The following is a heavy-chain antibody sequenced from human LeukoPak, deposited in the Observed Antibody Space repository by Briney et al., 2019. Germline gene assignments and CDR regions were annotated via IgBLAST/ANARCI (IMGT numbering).Heavy chain of an antibody. CDR2: IYPGDSDS. J-gene: IGHJ3*01. V-gene: IGHV5-51*01. CDR1: GYNFTSYW. CDR3: ARGHHVVVATATWASDAFDP. D-gene: IGHD2-21*02. Sequence: GESLKISCKGSGYNFTSYWIGWVRQMPGKGLEWMGIIYPGDSDSRLSPSLQGQVTISADKSISTAYLQWNSLKASDTAMYYCARGHHVVVATATWASDAFDPWGQGTMVIVSS.